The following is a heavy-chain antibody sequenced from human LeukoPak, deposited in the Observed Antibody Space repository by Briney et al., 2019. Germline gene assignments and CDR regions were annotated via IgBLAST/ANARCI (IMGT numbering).Heavy chain of an antibody. CDR2: INSRTYGWTT. D-gene: IGHD5-24*01. CDR1: GFTFTNAR. V-gene: IGHV3-15*01. CDR3: ATRINRDGYNWAFDH. Sequence: GGSLRLSCAASGFTFTNARMYWVRQAPGKGLEWVARINSRTYGWTTDYAAPVKGRFTISRDDSKNTLYLEMNSLKTEDTGVFYCATRINRDGYNWAFDHWGQGTLVTVSS. J-gene: IGHJ4*02.